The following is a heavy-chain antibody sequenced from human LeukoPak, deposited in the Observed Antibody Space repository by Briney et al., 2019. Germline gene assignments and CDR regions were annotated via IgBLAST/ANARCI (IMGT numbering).Heavy chain of an antibody. J-gene: IGHJ4*02. CDR1: GGSISTSSYY. CDR3: ARSRGYSSSWRVVNY. V-gene: IGHV4-39*07. D-gene: IGHD6-13*01. CDR2: IFYSGST. Sequence: SETLSLACTVSGGSISTSSYYWGWVRQPPGKGLEWIGNIFYSGSTYYSPSLKSRVTISLDTSRNQFSLKLNSVTAADTAVYYCARSRGYSSSWRVVNYWGQGTLVTVSS.